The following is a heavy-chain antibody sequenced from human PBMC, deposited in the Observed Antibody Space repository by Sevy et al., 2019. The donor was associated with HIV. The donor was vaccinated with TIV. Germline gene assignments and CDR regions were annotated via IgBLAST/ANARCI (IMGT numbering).Heavy chain of an antibody. D-gene: IGHD3-10*01. CDR3: TRVNAFFYNSGSKDDAFDI. Sequence: GGSLRLSYTTSGFTFGDYALSWFRQAPGKGLEWVGFIRNTHYGGTTEYAASVKGIFTISRDDSKSIAYLQMNSLIIEDTAMYYCTRVNAFFYNSGSKDDAFDIWGQRTMVTVSS. CDR1: GFTFGDYA. CDR2: IRNTHYGGTT. V-gene: IGHV3-49*03. J-gene: IGHJ3*02.